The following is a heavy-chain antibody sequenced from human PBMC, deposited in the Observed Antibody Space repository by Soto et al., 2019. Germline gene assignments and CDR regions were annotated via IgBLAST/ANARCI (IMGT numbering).Heavy chain of an antibody. CDR2: IKSKTDGGTT. V-gene: IGHV3-15*01. J-gene: IGHJ4*02. Sequence: GGSLRLSCAASGFTFSNAWMSWVRQAPGKGLEWVGRIKSKTDGGTTDYAAPVKGRFTISRDDSKNTLYLQMNSLKTEDTAVYYCTTDPSIVVVVAATPLYDYWGQGTLVTVSS. CDR3: TTDPSIVVVVAATPLYDY. CDR1: GFTFSNAW. D-gene: IGHD2-15*01.